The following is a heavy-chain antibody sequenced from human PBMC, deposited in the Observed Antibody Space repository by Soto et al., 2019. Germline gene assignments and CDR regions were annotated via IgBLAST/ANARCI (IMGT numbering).Heavy chain of an antibody. Sequence: QLQLQESGPGLVKPSETLSLTCTVSGGSISSSSYYWGWIRQPPGKGLEWIGSIYYSGSTYYNPSLKSRVTISVDTSKNQFSLKLSSVTAADTAVYYCATEKGAAEKYYFDYWGQGTLVTVSS. CDR3: ATEKGAAEKYYFDY. J-gene: IGHJ4*02. CDR1: GGSISSSSYY. V-gene: IGHV4-39*01. D-gene: IGHD6-13*01. CDR2: IYYSGST.